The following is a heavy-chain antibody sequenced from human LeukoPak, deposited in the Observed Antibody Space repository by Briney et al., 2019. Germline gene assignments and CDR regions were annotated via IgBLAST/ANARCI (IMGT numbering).Heavy chain of an antibody. CDR1: GFTFSSYG. V-gene: IGHV3-30*18. D-gene: IGHD2-21*02. J-gene: IGHJ4*02. CDR2: ISYDGSNK. Sequence: GGTLRLSCAASGFTFSSYGMHWVRKVPAKGLEREAVISYDGSNKYYADSVKGRFTISRDNSKNALYLEMNSLRAEDTAVYYCAKATGYCGGDCSLVDYWGQGTLVTVSS. CDR3: AKATGYCGGDCSLVDY.